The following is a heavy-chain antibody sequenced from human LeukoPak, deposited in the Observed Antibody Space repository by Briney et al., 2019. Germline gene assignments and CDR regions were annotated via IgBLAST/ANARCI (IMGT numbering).Heavy chain of an antibody. CDR3: ANGKSAYDHPLPRLNY. CDR2: IYADGNT. Sequence: GGSLRLSCAASGFIVNTNYMTWVRQAPGRGLEWVSFIYADGNTYYADPVKGRFTISRDISKNAVYLQMNSLRAEDTAVYYCANGKSAYDHPLPRLNYWGQGALVIVSS. CDR1: GFIVNTNY. V-gene: IGHV3-53*01. J-gene: IGHJ4*02. D-gene: IGHD5-12*01.